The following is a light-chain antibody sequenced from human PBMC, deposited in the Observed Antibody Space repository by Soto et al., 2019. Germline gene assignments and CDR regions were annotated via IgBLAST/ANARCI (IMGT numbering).Light chain of an antibody. CDR2: GAS. J-gene: IGKJ2*01. CDR1: QSVSSSY. Sequence: EIVLTQSPGTLSLSPGERATLSCRASQSVSSSYLAWYQQKPGQAPRLVIYGASSRATGIPDRFSVSGSGTDFTLTISRLEPEDFAVYYCQQYGRSPPYTFGQGTKLEIK. CDR3: QQYGRSPPYT. V-gene: IGKV3-20*01.